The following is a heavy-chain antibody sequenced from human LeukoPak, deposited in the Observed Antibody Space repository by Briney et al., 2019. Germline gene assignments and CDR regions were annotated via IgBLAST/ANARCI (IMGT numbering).Heavy chain of an antibody. CDR1: GGTFSSYA. Sequence: GASVKVSCKASGGTFSSYAISWVRQAPGQGLEWMGRIIPILGIANYAQKFQGRVTITADKSTSTAYMELSSLRSEDTAVYYCARDGSHLTGYNARYYLDYWGQGTLVTVSS. J-gene: IGHJ4*02. CDR2: IIPILGIA. D-gene: IGHD3-9*01. V-gene: IGHV1-69*04. CDR3: ARDGSHLTGYNARYYLDY.